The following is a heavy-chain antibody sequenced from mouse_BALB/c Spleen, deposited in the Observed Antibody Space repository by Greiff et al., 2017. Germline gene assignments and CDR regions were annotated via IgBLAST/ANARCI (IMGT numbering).Heavy chain of an antibody. Sequence: VQLQQSGPELVKPGASVRISCKASGYTFTSYYIHWVKQRPGQGLEWIGWIYPGNVNTKYNEKFKGKATLTADKSSSTAYMQLSSLTSEDSAVYFCAREGLRPLYYYAMDYWGQGTSVTVAS. J-gene: IGHJ4*01. D-gene: IGHD1-2*01. V-gene: IGHV1S56*01. CDR2: IYPGNVNT. CDR3: AREGLRPLYYYAMDY. CDR1: GYTFTSYY.